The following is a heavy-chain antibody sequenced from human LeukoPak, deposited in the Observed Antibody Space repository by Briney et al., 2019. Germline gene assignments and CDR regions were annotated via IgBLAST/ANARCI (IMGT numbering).Heavy chain of an antibody. CDR3: ARHPLKAYVSDWFDP. D-gene: IGHD3-10*02. V-gene: IGHV4-39*01. CDR2: IFYSGST. CDR1: GGSISSRSYY. J-gene: IGHJ5*02. Sequence: SETLSLTCTVSGGSISSRSYYWGWLRQPPGKGLEWIASIFYSGSTYHNPSLKSRVTIPVDTSKSQFSLKLSSVPAADTAVYFCARHPLKAYVSDWFDPWGQGTLVTVAS.